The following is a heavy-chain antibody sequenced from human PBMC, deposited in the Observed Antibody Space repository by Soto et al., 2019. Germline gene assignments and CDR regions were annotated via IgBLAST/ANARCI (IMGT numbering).Heavy chain of an antibody. D-gene: IGHD2-2*01. CDR2: IIPIFGTA. CDR3: ATSLYCSSTSCYANWFDP. CDR1: GGTFSSYA. Sequence: QVQLVQSGAEVKKPGSSVKVSCKASGGTFSSYAISWVRQAPGQGLEWMGGIIPIFGTANYAQKFQRRVTITADESRSTADMELSSLRSEDTAVYYCATSLYCSSTSCYANWFDPWGQGTLVTVSS. V-gene: IGHV1-69*01. J-gene: IGHJ5*02.